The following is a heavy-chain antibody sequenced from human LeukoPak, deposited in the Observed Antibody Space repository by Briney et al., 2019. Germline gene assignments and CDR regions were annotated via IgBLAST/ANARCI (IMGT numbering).Heavy chain of an antibody. Sequence: SETLSLTCTVSGGSISSGGYYWSWIRQQPGKGLESIGYIYYSGSTYYNPSLKSRVTISVDTSKNQFSLKLSSVTAADTAVYYCARDSGELLWFGESPYGMDVWGQGTTVTVSS. CDR2: IYYSGST. V-gene: IGHV4-31*03. CDR1: GGSISSGGYY. D-gene: IGHD3-10*01. CDR3: ARDSGELLWFGESPYGMDV. J-gene: IGHJ6*02.